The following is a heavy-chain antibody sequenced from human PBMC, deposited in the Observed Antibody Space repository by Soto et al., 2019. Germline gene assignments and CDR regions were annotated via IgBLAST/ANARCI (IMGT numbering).Heavy chain of an antibody. V-gene: IGHV3-23*01. Sequence: GGSLRLSCAASGFTFSSYAMSWVRQAPGKGLEWVSAISGSGGSTYYADSVKGRFTISRDNSKNTLYLQMNSLRAEDTAVYYCAKSNNYGGNSEIDYWGQGTLVTVSS. CDR3: AKSNNYGGNSEIDY. J-gene: IGHJ4*02. CDR1: GFTFSSYA. CDR2: ISGSGGST. D-gene: IGHD4-17*01.